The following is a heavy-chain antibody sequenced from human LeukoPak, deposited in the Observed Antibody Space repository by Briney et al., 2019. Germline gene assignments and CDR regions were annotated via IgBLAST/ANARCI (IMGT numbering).Heavy chain of an antibody. J-gene: IGHJ4*02. Sequence: GGSLRLSCAASGFTVSSNYMSWVRQAPGKGLEWVSVIYNDGRTYYADSVKGRFTISRDNSKNTLYLQMNSLRVEDTAVYYCARDSSRGNYFYFDYWGQGTLDTVSS. CDR3: ARDSSRGNYFYFDY. D-gene: IGHD3-22*01. CDR1: GFTVSSNY. CDR2: IYNDGRT. V-gene: IGHV3-53*01.